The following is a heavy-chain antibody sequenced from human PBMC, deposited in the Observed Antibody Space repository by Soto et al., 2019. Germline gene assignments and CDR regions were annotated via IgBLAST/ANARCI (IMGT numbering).Heavy chain of an antibody. Sequence: ASVRVSCKASGYTFTGYYMHWVRQAPGQGLEWMGWINPSSGGTNYAQKFQGRVTMTRDTSISTAYMELSRLRSDDTAVYYCASVRAVAGKRPAVFDIWGQGTKVPVSS. V-gene: IGHV1-2*02. J-gene: IGHJ3*02. CDR2: INPSSGGT. D-gene: IGHD6-19*01. CDR3: ASVRAVAGKRPAVFDI. CDR1: GYTFTGYY.